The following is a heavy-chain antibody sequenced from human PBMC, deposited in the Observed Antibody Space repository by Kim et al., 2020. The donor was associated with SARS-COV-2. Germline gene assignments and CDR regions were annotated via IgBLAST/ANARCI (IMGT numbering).Heavy chain of an antibody. J-gene: IGHJ4*02. V-gene: IGHV1-69*01. CDR3: ARSPPHHHDYGDYRPFDY. Sequence: QGRVTITADESTSTAYMELSSLRSEDTAVYYCARSPPHHHDYGDYRPFDYWGQGTLVTVSS. D-gene: IGHD4-17*01.